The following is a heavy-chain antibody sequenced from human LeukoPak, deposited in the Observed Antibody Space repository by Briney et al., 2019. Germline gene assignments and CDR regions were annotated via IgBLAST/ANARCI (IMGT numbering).Heavy chain of an antibody. CDR2: IYYSGST. CDR3: ARGYGDYYFDY. J-gene: IGHJ4*02. V-gene: IGHV4-59*01. Sequence: SETLSLTCTVSGGSITSYYWSWIRQPPGKGLEWIGYIYYSGSTNYNPSLKSRVTISVDSSRTHFSLKLSSVTAADTAVYYCARGYGDYYFDYWGQGTLVTVSS. CDR1: GGSITSYY. D-gene: IGHD4-17*01.